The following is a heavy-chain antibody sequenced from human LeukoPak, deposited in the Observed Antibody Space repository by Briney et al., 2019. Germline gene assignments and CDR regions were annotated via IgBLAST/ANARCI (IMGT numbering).Heavy chain of an antibody. J-gene: IGHJ4*02. D-gene: IGHD2-2*01. Sequence: SETLSLTCAVYGGSFSGYYWSWIRQPPGKGLEWIGEINHSGSTNYNPSLKSRVTISVDTSKNQFSLKLSSVTAADTAVYYCAGGLPDCSSTSCPPDYWGQGTLVTVSS. V-gene: IGHV4-34*01. CDR2: INHSGST. CDR3: AGGLPDCSSTSCPPDY. CDR1: GGSFSGYY.